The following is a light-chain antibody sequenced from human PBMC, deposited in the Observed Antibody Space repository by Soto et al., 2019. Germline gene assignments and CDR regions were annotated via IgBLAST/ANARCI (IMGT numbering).Light chain of an antibody. CDR1: QNVGND. CDR3: QQCSNWPST. V-gene: IGKV3-11*01. J-gene: IGKJ4*01. Sequence: EIVLTQSPATLSLSPGERATLSCRAIQNVGNDLVCYHQKRGGAPRLLIYSASNRATGIPARFSGSGSGTDFTLTISRLEPEDFAVYYCQQCSNWPSTFGGGTKVEIK. CDR2: SAS.